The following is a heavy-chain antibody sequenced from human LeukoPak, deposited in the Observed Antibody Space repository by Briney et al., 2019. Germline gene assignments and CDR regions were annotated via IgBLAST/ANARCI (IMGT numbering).Heavy chain of an antibody. CDR3: ARDRRGGGSYYFAFDI. V-gene: IGHV1-18*01. D-gene: IGHD1-26*01. Sequence: ASVKVSCKASGYTFTSYGISWVRQAPGQGLEWMGWISAYNGNTNYAQKLQGRVTMTTDASTSTAYMELRSLRSDDTAVYYCARDRRGGGSYYFAFDIWGQGTMVTVSS. CDR1: GYTFTSYG. CDR2: ISAYNGNT. J-gene: IGHJ3*02.